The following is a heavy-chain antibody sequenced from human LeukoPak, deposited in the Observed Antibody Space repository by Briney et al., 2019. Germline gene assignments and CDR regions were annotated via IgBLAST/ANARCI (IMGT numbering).Heavy chain of an antibody. V-gene: IGHV2-5*02. J-gene: IGHJ4*02. CDR3: AHSQRPWSGWYIPFDY. D-gene: IGHD6-19*01. CDR2: IYWDDDK. CDR1: GFSLSTSGVG. Sequence: SGPTLVKPTQTLTLTCTFSGFSLSTSGVGVGWIRQPPGKALEWLALIYWDDDKRYSPSLRSRLTITKDTSKNQVVLTMTNMDPVDTATYYCAHSQRPWSGWYIPFDYWGQGTLVTVSS.